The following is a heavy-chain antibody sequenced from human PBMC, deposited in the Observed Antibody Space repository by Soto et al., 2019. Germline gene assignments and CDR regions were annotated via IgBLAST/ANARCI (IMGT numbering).Heavy chain of an antibody. Sequence: QVQLVQSGGEVKKPGASVKVSCKASGYTFTSYGISWVRQAPGQGLEWMGWISAYNGNTNYAQKLQGRVTMTTDTSTSTAYMELRSLRSDDTAVYYCARDPHGDYVLNWFEPWGQGTLVTVSS. V-gene: IGHV1-18*01. CDR1: GYTFTSYG. CDR3: ARDPHGDYVLNWFEP. D-gene: IGHD4-17*01. CDR2: ISAYNGNT. J-gene: IGHJ5*02.